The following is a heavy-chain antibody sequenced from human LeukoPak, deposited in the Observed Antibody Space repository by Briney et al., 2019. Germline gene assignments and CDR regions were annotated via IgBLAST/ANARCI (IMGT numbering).Heavy chain of an antibody. CDR3: ARWYGGNKGALDI. CDR1: GGSISSYY. J-gene: IGHJ3*02. V-gene: IGHV4-59*01. D-gene: IGHD4-23*01. Sequence: SETLSLTCTVSGGSISSYYWSWIRQPPGKGLEWIGYIYYSGSTNYNPSLKSRVTISVDTSKNQFSLKLSSVTAADTAVYYCARWYGGNKGALDIWGQGTMVTVSS. CDR2: IYYSGST.